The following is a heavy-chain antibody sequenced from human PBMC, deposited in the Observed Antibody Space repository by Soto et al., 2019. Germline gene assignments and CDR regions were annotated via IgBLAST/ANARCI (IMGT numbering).Heavy chain of an antibody. CDR1: GDSLTNNHW. Sequence: QLQLRESGPGLVQPSGTLSLTCDVSGDSLTNNHWWSWVRQAPGKGLEWIGEIWHTGRPNYNPSLKSRVAISIAKSKNTFSLKLSSVTAADTAVYYCVRDSRTGCSSINCYMHWGQGTLVTVSS. V-gene: IGHV4-4*02. CDR2: IWHTGRP. J-gene: IGHJ4*02. CDR3: VRDSRTGCSSINCYMH. D-gene: IGHD2-15*01.